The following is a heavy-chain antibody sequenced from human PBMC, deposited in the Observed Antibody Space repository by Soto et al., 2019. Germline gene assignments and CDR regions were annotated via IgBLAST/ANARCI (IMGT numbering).Heavy chain of an antibody. J-gene: IGHJ3*02. CDR3: ARVVGAQYYYDSSGAFDI. V-gene: IGHV1-69*12. Sequence: QVQLVQSGAEVKKPGSSVKVSCKASGGTFSSYAISWVRQAPGQGLEWMGGIIPIFGTANYAQKFQGRVTITADESTSTAYMELSSLRSEDTAVYYRARVVGAQYYYDSSGAFDIWGQGTMVTVSS. D-gene: IGHD3-22*01. CDR1: GGTFSSYA. CDR2: IIPIFGTA.